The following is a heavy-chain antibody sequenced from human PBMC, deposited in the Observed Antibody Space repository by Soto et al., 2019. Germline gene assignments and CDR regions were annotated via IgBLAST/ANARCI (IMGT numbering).Heavy chain of an antibody. Sequence: QVQLVESGGAVGQPGGSLRLSCAASGFTFNKYGIHWVRQAPGKGLEWVAMIYYDGSYEYYSDSVKGRVTISRDNSKNTVDLLMNSLTVEDTGVYYCARYSSYGRVGYFDHWGRGALVIVSS. J-gene: IGHJ4*02. V-gene: IGHV3-33*01. CDR1: GFTFNKYG. CDR3: ARYSSYGRVGYFDH. CDR2: IYYDGSYE. D-gene: IGHD1-26*01.